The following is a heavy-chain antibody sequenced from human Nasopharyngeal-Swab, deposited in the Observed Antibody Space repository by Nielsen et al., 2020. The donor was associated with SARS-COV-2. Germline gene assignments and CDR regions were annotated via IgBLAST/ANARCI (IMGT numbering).Heavy chain of an antibody. V-gene: IGHV3-43*02. CDR2: IDGPDGGA. Sequence: GESLKIYCAASGFTVEDYGMHWVRQGPGKSLEWVSLIDGPDGGAHYGDSVKGRFTISRDNKKNSLYLQMNSLRTVDTAFYCGAKVGSGIGYTIGWYGASDFWGQGTMVTVSS. J-gene: IGHJ3*01. D-gene: IGHD6-19*01. CDR1: GFTVEDYG. CDR3: AKVGSGIGYTIGWYGASDF.